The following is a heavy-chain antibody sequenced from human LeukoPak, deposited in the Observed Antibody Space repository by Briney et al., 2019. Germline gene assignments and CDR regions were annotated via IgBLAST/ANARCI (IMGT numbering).Heavy chain of an antibody. CDR1: GYTFTSYF. V-gene: IGHV1-46*01. J-gene: IGHJ6*03. CDR3: ARVSNATERIHLGGYVLPLTYYYYYYMDV. D-gene: IGHD5-12*01. CDR2: INPSGGST. Sequence: ASVKVSCKASGYTFTSYFMHWVRQAPGQGLEYMGIINPSGGSTSYAQKFQGRLTMTRDMSTSTVYMELSSLRSEDTAVYYCARVSNATERIHLGGYVLPLTYYYYYYMDVWGKGTTVTISS.